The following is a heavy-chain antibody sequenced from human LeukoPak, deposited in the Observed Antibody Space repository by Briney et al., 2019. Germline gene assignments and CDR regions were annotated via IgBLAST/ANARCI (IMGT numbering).Heavy chain of an antibody. D-gene: IGHD1-1*01. Sequence: SQTLSLTCTVSRGSTNRGGDWCSWIRQRPGKGLEWIGYIYYSGSTYYNPSLKSRLATSIDTSKNQFSLNLSSVTAADTAIYCCATTIRYAASDHWGQGSLVTVSS. J-gene: IGHJ4*02. CDR3: ATTIRYAASDH. CDR1: RGSTNRGGDW. CDR2: IYYSGST. V-gene: IGHV4-31*03.